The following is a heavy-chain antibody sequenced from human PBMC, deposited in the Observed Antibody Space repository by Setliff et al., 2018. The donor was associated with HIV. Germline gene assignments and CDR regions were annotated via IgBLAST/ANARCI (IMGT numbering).Heavy chain of an antibody. V-gene: IGHV4-34*01. D-gene: IGHD3-22*01. J-gene: IGHJ4*02. CDR1: GASFSGYY. CDR3: ATTRGYCDSSGYYPHY. CDR2: INHSGIT. Sequence: SETLSLTCAVYGASFSGYYWAWIRQSPGTGLEWIGEINHSGITNYNPSLKSRVTVSVDTSKNQFSLKLSSVTAADTAVYYCATTRGYCDSSGYYPHYWGQGTLVTVSS.